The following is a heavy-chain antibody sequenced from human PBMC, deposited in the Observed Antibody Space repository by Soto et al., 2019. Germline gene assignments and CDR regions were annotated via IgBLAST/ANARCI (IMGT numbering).Heavy chain of an antibody. D-gene: IGHD1-20*01. J-gene: IGHJ6*02. CDR2: ISYDGSNK. Sequence: GGSLRLSCAASGFTFSSYGMHWVRQAPGKGLEWVAVISYDGSNKYYADSVKGRFTISRDNSKNTLYLQMNSLRAEDTAVYYCAKDTYNWNRYYYYGMDVWGQGTTVTVSS. CDR1: GFTFSSYG. V-gene: IGHV3-30*18. CDR3: AKDTYNWNRYYYYGMDV.